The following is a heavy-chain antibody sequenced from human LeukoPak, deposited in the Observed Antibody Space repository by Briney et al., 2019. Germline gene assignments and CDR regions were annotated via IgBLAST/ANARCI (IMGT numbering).Heavy chain of an antibody. D-gene: IGHD2-15*01. CDR1: GYTFTGYY. CDR2: INPNSSGT. Sequence: ASVKVSCKASGYTFTGYYMHWVRQAPGQGLEWMGWINPNSSGTNYAQKFRGRVTMTRDTSISTAYMELTRLRSDDTAVYYCASGAYCSGGSCYSGAFDIWGQGTMVTVSS. J-gene: IGHJ3*02. CDR3: ASGAYCSGGSCYSGAFDI. V-gene: IGHV1-2*02.